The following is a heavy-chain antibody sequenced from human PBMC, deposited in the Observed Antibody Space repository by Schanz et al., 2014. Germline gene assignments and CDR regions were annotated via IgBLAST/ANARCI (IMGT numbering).Heavy chain of an antibody. J-gene: IGHJ3*02. CDR2: IYSRGSS. D-gene: IGHD4-17*01. V-gene: IGHV4-61*02. Sequence: QVQLQESGPGLVKPSQTLSLTCTVSGGSISSATYYWSWVRQPAGKGLEWIGRIYSRGSSTYNPSLKSRVTISVDKPKKQFSLKVTSMTAADTAVYYCARDRGHGDLPGDIWGQGTMVTVSS. CDR1: GGSISSATYY. CDR3: ARDRGHGDLPGDI.